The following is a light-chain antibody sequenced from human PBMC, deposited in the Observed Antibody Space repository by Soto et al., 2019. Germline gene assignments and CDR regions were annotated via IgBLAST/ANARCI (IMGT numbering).Light chain of an antibody. CDR1: QSVGSW. J-gene: IGKJ1*01. CDR3: QQYGSSSPWT. CDR2: KAS. Sequence: DIQMTQSPSTLSASVGDRVTITCRASQSVGSWLAWYQQKPGKAPKLLIYKASSLERGVPSRFSGSGSGTEFSLTISSLQPDDFASYHCQQYGSSSPWTFGQGTKVEIK. V-gene: IGKV1-5*03.